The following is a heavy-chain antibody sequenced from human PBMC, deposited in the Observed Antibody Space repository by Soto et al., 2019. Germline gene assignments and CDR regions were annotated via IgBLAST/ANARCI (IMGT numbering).Heavy chain of an antibody. D-gene: IGHD4-17*01. CDR2: INAYSGDR. CDR1: GYTFPSST. V-gene: IGHV1-18*01. Sequence: QGELVQSGAEVKKPGASVKVSCKASGYTFPSSTISWLRKAPGQGLEWLGWINAYSGDRKFAQRFQGRVTMTTDTSTSTAYLELTSLTSDDTAIYYCASANYGDSDYWGQGTPLNVSS. J-gene: IGHJ4*02. CDR3: ASANYGDSDY.